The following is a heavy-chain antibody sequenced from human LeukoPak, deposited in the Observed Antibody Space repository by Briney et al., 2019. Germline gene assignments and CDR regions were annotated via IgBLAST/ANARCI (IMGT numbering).Heavy chain of an antibody. D-gene: IGHD6-19*01. Sequence: KSSETLSLTCTVSGGSISSYYWSWIQQPPGKGLEWIGYIYYSGSTNYSPSLKSRVTISVDTSKNQFSLKLSSVTAADTAVYYCATGRGPVAGHNWFDPWGQGTLVTVSS. V-gene: IGHV4-59*01. CDR2: IYYSGST. CDR3: ATGRGPVAGHNWFDP. J-gene: IGHJ5*02. CDR1: GGSISSYY.